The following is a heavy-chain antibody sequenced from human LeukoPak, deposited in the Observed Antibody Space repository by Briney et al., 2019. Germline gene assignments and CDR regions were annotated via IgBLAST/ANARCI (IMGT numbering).Heavy chain of an antibody. CDR3: AKDFPDIVVVPADAFDI. Sequence: GASLRLSCAASGFTFSSYAMSWVRQAPGKGLEWVSAISGSGGSTYYADSVKGRFTISRDNSKNTLYLQMNSLRAEDTAVYYCAKDFPDIVVVPADAFDIWGQGTMVTVSS. CDR1: GFTFSSYA. CDR2: ISGSGGST. J-gene: IGHJ3*02. V-gene: IGHV3-23*01. D-gene: IGHD2-2*01.